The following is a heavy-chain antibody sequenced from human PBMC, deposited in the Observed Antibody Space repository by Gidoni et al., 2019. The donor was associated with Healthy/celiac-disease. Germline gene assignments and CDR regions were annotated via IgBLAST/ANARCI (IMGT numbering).Heavy chain of an antibody. CDR2: IAYDGSNK. Sequence: QVQLVGSGGGVVQPGRSLRLSCTASGFTFSSYAMHWVRQAQGKGLEWVAVIAYDGSNKDYADSVKGRFTISRDNSKNTLYLQMNSLRAEDTAVYYCARDEGWGESGTIDYWGQGTLVTVSS. D-gene: IGHD3-10*01. CDR1: GFTFSSYA. J-gene: IGHJ4*02. CDR3: ARDEGWGESGTIDY. V-gene: IGHV3-30-3*01.